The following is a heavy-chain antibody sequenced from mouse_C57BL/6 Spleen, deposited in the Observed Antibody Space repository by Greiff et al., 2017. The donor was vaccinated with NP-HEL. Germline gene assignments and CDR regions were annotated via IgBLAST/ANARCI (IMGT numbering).Heavy chain of an antibody. CDR3: AKRDGYPYAMDY. CDR1: GYSFTGYY. CDR2: INPSTGGT. Sequence: VQLQQSGPELVKPGASVKISCKASGYSFTGYYMNWVKQSPEKSLEWIGEINPSTGGTTYNQKFKAKATLTVDKSSSTAYMQLKSLTSEDSAVYYCAKRDGYPYAMDYWGQGTSVTVSS. V-gene: IGHV1-42*01. D-gene: IGHD2-3*01. J-gene: IGHJ4*01.